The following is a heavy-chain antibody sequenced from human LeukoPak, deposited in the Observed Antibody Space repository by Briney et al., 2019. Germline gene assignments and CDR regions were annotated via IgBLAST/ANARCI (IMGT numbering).Heavy chain of an antibody. D-gene: IGHD1-1*01. CDR1: GFTFSDYY. Sequence: PGGSLRLSCAASGFTFSDYYMTWIRQAPGKGLEWVSYIGSSGNAIYYADSMKGRFTISRDNAKNSLYLQMNSLRAEDTAVYYCARVGRGTTGRYYYYMDVWGKGTTVTVSS. J-gene: IGHJ6*03. V-gene: IGHV3-11*01. CDR2: IGSSGNAI. CDR3: ARVGRGTTGRYYYYMDV.